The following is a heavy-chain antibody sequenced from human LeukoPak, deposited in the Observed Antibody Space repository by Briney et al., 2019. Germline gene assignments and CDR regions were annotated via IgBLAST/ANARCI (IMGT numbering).Heavy chain of an antibody. CDR1: GFTFSSYA. Sequence: PGGSLRLSCAASGFTFSSYAMSWVRQAPGKGLEWVSAISGSGGSTYYADSVKGRFTISRDNSKNTLYLQMNSLRAEDTAVYYCAKDIVGWTTIDAFDNWGQGTMVTVSS. CDR3: AKDIVGWTTIDAFDN. V-gene: IGHV3-23*01. D-gene: IGHD1-26*01. CDR2: ISGSGGST. J-gene: IGHJ3*02.